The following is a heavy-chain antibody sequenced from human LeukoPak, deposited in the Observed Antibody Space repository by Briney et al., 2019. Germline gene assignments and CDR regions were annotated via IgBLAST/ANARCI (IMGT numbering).Heavy chain of an antibody. CDR3: ARVGRDWDIVVVPAAPDY. D-gene: IGHD2-2*01. V-gene: IGHV1-18*01. CDR2: ISAYNGNT. CDR1: GYTFTSYG. Sequence: ASVEVSCKASGYTFTSYGISWVRQAPGQGLEWMGWISAYNGNTNYAQKLQGRVTMTTDTSTSTAYMELRSLRSDDTAVYYCARVGRDWDIVVVPAAPDYWGQGTLVTVSS. J-gene: IGHJ4*02.